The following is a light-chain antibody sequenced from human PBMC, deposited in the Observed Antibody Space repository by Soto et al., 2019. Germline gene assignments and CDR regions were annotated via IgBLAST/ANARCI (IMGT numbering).Light chain of an antibody. J-gene: IGLJ1*01. V-gene: IGLV4-60*02. Sequence: QLVLTQSSSASASLGSSVKLTCTLSSGHSSYIIAWHQQQPGKAPRYLMKLEGSGSYNKGSGVPDRFSGSSSGADRYLTISNLQFEDEADYYCETWDSNFDVFGTGTKLTVL. CDR2: LEGSGSY. CDR1: SGHSSYI. CDR3: ETWDSNFDV.